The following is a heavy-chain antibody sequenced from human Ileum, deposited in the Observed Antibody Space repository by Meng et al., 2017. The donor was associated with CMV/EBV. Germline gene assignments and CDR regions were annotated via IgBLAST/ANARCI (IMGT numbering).Heavy chain of an antibody. CDR2: ISAYNGNT. D-gene: IGHD6-6*01. V-gene: IGHV1-18*01. Sequence: ASVKVSCKASGYTFTSYGISWVRQAPGQGLEWMGWISAYNGNTNYAQKLQGRVTMTTDTSTSTAYMELRSLRSDDTAVYYCERDGIAARPLYYYYGMDVWGQGTTVTVSS. CDR3: ERDGIAARPLYYYYGMDV. CDR1: GYTFTSYG. J-gene: IGHJ6*02.